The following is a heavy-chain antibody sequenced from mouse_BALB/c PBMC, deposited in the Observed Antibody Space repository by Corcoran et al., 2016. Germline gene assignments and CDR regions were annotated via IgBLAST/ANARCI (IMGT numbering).Heavy chain of an antibody. CDR3: ARSEANPYYYGSSYWYFDV. CDR2: ISCYNGAT. D-gene: IGHD1-1*01. Sequence: LVKTGASVKISCKASGYSFTGYYMHWVKQSHGKSLEWIGYISCYNGATSYNQKFKGKATFTVDTSSSTAYMQFNSLTSEDSAVYYCARSEANPYYYGSSYWYFDVWGAGTTVTVSS. J-gene: IGHJ1*01. CDR1: GYSFTGYY. V-gene: IGHV1S34*01.